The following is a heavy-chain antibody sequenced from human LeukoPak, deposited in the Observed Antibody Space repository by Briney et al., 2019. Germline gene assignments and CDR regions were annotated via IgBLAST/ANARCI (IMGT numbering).Heavy chain of an antibody. V-gene: IGHV4-39*01. Sequence: SETLSLTCTVSGGSIRSDTFYWGWIRQSPGKGLEWIGSICYSGSTFYNPSRKGRVTISVDTSKNQLSLKLSSVTAADTAVYYCARLAGVGAGLDYWGQGTLVTVSS. CDR3: ARLAGVGAGLDY. D-gene: IGHD3-10*01. CDR2: ICYSGST. J-gene: IGHJ4*02. CDR1: GGSIRSDTFY.